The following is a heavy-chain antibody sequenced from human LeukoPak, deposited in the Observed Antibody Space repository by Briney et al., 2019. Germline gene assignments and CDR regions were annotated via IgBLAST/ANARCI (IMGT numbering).Heavy chain of an antibody. V-gene: IGHV3-23*01. Sequence: GGSLRLSCAASGFTFSSYAMSWVRQAPGKGLEWVSAISGSGGSTYYADSVKGRFTISRDNSKNTQYLQMNSLRAEDTAVYYCARLSYYDSSGYYSADYWGQGTLVTVSS. CDR1: GFTFSSYA. D-gene: IGHD3-22*01. CDR3: ARLSYYDSSGYYSADY. CDR2: ISGSGGST. J-gene: IGHJ4*02.